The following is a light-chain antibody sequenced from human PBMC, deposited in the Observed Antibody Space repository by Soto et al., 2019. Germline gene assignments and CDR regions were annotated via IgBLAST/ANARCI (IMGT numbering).Light chain of an antibody. CDR1: SSDVGSYNL. CDR2: EVS. Sequence: SLLTQPAPLSGSPGQAITISRPGTSSDVGSYNLVSWYQQHPGKAPKLMIYEVSKRPSGVSNRFSGSKSGNTASLTISGLQAEDEADYYCCSYAGSSTFDVFGTGTKVTVL. V-gene: IGLV2-23*02. CDR3: CSYAGSSTFDV. J-gene: IGLJ1*01.